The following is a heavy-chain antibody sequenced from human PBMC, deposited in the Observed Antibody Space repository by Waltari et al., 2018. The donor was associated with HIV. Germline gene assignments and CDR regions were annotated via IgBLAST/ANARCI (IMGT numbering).Heavy chain of an antibody. CDR1: GFSLSTSGMC. CDR2: IDWDDDK. CDR3: ARIRFYSSGQPGGVVETTTHVVDAFDI. D-gene: IGHD6-19*01. J-gene: IGHJ3*02. V-gene: IGHV2-70*15. Sequence: QVTLRESGPALVKPTQTLTLTCTFSGFSLSTSGMCVSWIRQPPGKALEWLARIDWDDDKYYSTSLKTRLTISKDTSKNQVVLTMTNMDPVDTATYYCARIRFYSSGQPGGVVETTTHVVDAFDIWGQGTMVTVSS.